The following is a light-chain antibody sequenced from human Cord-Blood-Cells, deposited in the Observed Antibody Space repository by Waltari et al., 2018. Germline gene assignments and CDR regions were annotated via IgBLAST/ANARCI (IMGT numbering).Light chain of an antibody. Sequence: QSALTQPASVSVSPGQSITISCTGTSSAVGGYNYVSWYQPHPGKAPKLIIYDVSNRPSGVSNRFSGSKSGNTASLTISGLQAEDEADYYCSSYTSSSTLVFGGGTKLTVL. V-gene: IGLV2-14*01. CDR1: SSAVGGYNY. J-gene: IGLJ2*01. CDR3: SSYTSSSTLV. CDR2: DVS.